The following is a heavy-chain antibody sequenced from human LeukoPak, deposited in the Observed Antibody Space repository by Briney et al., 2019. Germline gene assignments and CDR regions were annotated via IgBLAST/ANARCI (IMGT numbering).Heavy chain of an antibody. CDR3: ATANSGSYYLHFQH. CDR1: GYTFTSYD. V-gene: IGHV1-8*03. D-gene: IGHD1-26*01. Sequence: ASVKVSCKASGYTFTSYDINWVRQATGQGLEWMGWMNPNSGNTGYAQKFQGRVTITRNTSISPAYMELSSLRSEDTAVYYCATANSGSYYLHFQHWGQGTLVTVSS. CDR2: MNPNSGNT. J-gene: IGHJ1*01.